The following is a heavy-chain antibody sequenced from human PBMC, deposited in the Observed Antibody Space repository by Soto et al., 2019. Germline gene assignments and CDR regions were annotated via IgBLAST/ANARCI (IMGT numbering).Heavy chain of an antibody. CDR1: GYTFTGYY. CDR3: ARDYGYSYGYYYYYGTDV. D-gene: IGHD5-18*01. Sequence: GGSVKVSCKASGYTFTGYYMHWVRQAPGQGLEWMGWINPNSGGTNYAQKFQGWVTMTRDTSISTAYMELSRLRSDDTAVYYCARDYGYSYGYYYYYGTDVWGQGTTVTVSS. J-gene: IGHJ6*02. CDR2: INPNSGGT. V-gene: IGHV1-2*04.